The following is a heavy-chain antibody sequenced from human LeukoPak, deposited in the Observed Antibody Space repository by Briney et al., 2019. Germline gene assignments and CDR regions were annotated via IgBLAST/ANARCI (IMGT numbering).Heavy chain of an antibody. Sequence: GGSLRLSCAASGFTFSSYWMSWVRQAPGKGLEWVANIKQDGSEKYYVDSVKGRLTISRDNAKNSLYLQMNSLRAEETAVYYCARSGLGGSYNYYYMDVWGKGTTVTVSS. J-gene: IGHJ6*03. CDR2: IKQDGSEK. CDR3: ARSGLGGSYNYYYMDV. D-gene: IGHD3-16*01. CDR1: GFTFSSYW. V-gene: IGHV3-7*01.